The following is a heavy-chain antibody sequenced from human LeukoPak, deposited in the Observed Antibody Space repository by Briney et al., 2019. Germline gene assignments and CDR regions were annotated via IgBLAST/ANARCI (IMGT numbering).Heavy chain of an antibody. CDR1: GYTFTSYG. D-gene: IGHD3-22*01. J-gene: IGHJ5*02. Sequence: ASVKVSCKASGYTFTSYGISWVRQAPGQGLEWMGWISAYNGNTNYAQKLQGRVTMTTDTSTSTAYMELRSLRSDDTAVYYCARRASSGFTGRNNWFDPWGQGTLVTVSS. V-gene: IGHV1-18*01. CDR3: ARRASSGFTGRNNWFDP. CDR2: ISAYNGNT.